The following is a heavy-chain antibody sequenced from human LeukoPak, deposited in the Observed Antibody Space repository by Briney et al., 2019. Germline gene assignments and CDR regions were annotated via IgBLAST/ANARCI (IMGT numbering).Heavy chain of an antibody. CDR1: GFTFSSYG. J-gene: IGHJ4*02. CDR2: IRYDGSNK. D-gene: IGHD6-13*01. V-gene: IGHV3-30*02. CDR3: AKDHGSSDWYCFDY. Sequence: GGSLRLSCAASGFTFSSYGMHWVRQAPGKGLEWVAFIRYDGSNKYYADSVKGRFTISRDNSKKTLYLQMNTLRADDTAVYYCAKDHGSSDWYCFDYWGQGTLVTVSS.